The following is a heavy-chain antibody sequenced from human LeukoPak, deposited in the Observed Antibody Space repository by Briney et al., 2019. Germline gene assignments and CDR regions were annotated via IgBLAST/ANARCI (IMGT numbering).Heavy chain of an antibody. CDR3: ARPCPDAPPDAFDI. CDR2: IYYSGSP. Sequence: PSETLSLTCTVSGGSISSTSYYWGWIRQPPGKGLEWIGSIYYSGSPYYNPSLKSRVTISVDTSKNQFSLKLSSVTAADTAVYYCARPCPDAPPDAFDIWGQGTMVTVSS. J-gene: IGHJ3*02. D-gene: IGHD2-2*01. V-gene: IGHV4-39*07. CDR1: GGSISSTSYY.